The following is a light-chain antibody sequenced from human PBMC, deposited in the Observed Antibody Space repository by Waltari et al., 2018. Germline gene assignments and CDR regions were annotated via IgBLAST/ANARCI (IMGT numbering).Light chain of an antibody. CDR3: SSYVSSDTLEL. CDR1: SSYVGGYNY. CDR2: DVS. V-gene: IGLV2-14*03. J-gene: IGLJ2*01. Sequence: HSALTQPASVSGSPGQSLTLSCTGTSSYVGGYNYVSWYQQHPGKAPKLIIFDVSNRPSGVSSRFSGSKSGNTASLTISGLQAEDEADYYCSSYVSSDTLELFGGGTSLTVL.